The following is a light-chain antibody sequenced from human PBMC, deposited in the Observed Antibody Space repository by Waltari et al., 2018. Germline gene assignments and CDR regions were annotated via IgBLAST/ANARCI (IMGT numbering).Light chain of an antibody. CDR3: QQYDSSTT. Sequence: DIVLTQSPGTLSLPPGERATLSCRAIQSISNDYLAGYQQEPGQDPGLLIYGASTMATGIPDRFSGSGSGTDFTLTISRLEPEDFAVYFCQQYDSSTTFGQGTKMDIK. J-gene: IGKJ1*01. V-gene: IGKV3-20*01. CDR2: GAS. CDR1: QSISNDY.